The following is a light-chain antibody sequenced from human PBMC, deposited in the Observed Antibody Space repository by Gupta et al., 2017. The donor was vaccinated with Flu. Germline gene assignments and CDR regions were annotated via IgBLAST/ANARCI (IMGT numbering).Light chain of an antibody. Sequence: SDVLTQPPSVSVAPGQTARITCGRINIGSNGVHWYQQKPGQAPVLVVYDDSGRPSGIPDRFSGSNSGNTATLTISGVEAGDEADYHCQVWDRGSDHVEFGGGTKLTVL. CDR1: NIGSNG. CDR3: QVWDRGSDHVE. CDR2: DDS. J-gene: IGLJ2*01. V-gene: IGLV3-21*02.